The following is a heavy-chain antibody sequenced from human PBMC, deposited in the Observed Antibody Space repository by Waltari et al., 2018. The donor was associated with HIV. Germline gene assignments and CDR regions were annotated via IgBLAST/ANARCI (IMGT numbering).Heavy chain of an antibody. Sequence: QVQLQESGPGLVKPSETLSLTCSVSGYSIESGYYWGWIRQPPGKGLEWIGSSLHSGSTYCNPSLKSRLTTPRDTSKNQVSLKLSSVTAADTAVYYCASGSRRGHSHGIDYWGQGTLVTVSS. J-gene: IGHJ4*02. D-gene: IGHD5-18*01. CDR3: ASGSRRGHSHGIDY. V-gene: IGHV4-38-2*01. CDR2: SLHSGST. CDR1: GYSIESGYY.